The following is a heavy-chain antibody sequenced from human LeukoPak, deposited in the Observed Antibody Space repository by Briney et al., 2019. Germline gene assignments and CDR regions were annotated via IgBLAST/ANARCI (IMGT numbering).Heavy chain of an antibody. V-gene: IGHV3-21*01. D-gene: IGHD3-10*02. CDR1: GFTFSAYN. J-gene: IGHJ6*04. CDR2: ITTSSSYM. CDR3: AELGITMIGGV. Sequence: PGGSLRLSCAASGFTFSAYNMNWVRRTPGKGLEWVSSITTSSSYMFYADSVRGRFTISRDNAENSLYPQMNSLRDEDTAVYYCAELGITMIGGVWGKGTTVTISS.